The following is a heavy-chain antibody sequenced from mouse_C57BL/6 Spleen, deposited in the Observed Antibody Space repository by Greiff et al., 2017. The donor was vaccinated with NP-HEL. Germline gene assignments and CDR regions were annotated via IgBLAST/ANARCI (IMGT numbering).Heavy chain of an antibody. CDR2: IDPEDGDT. Sequence: EVQLQQSGAELVRPGASVKLSCTASGFNIKDYYMHWVKQRPEQGLEWIGRIDPEDGDTEYDPKFQGKATMTADTSSNTAYLQLSSLTSEDTAVYYCTTNYYGSSPFDYWGQGTTLTVSS. V-gene: IGHV14-1*01. CDR3: TTNYYGSSPFDY. D-gene: IGHD1-1*01. CDR1: GFNIKDYY. J-gene: IGHJ2*01.